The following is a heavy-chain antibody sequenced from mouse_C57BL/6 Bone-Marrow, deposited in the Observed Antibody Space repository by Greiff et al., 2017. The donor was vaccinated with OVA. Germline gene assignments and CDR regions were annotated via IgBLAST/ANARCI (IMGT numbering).Heavy chain of an antibody. CDR2: ISSGSSTI. CDR3: ATGGAMDY. V-gene: IGHV5-17*01. CDR1: GITLSDYG. Sequence: EVKLMESGGGLVKPGGSLKLSCAASGITLSDYGMHWVRQAPEKGLEWVAYISSGSSTIYYADTVKGRFTISRDNAKNTLFLQMTSLRSEDTAMYYCATGGAMDYWGQGTSVTVSS. J-gene: IGHJ4*01.